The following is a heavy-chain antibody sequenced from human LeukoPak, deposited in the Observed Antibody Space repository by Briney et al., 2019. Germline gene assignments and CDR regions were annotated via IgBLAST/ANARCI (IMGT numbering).Heavy chain of an antibody. J-gene: IGHJ5*02. D-gene: IGHD2-2*02. CDR2: ISSSGTYV. CDR1: GFTFSSYS. CDR3: ARDLGYCSSTSCDNRWFDP. V-gene: IGHV3-21*01. Sequence: GGPLRLFCAASGFTFSSYSINWVRQAPGKGLECVSSISSSGTYVYYADSVKGRFTISRDNAKNSLYLQMNSLRVEDTAVYYCARDLGYCSSTSCDNRWFDPWGQGTLVTVSS.